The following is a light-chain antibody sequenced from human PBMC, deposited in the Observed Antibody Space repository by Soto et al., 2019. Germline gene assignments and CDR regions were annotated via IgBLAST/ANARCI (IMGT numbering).Light chain of an antibody. CDR3: QQYGSSGT. V-gene: IGKV3-20*01. CDR1: QTITNNY. J-gene: IGKJ1*01. CDR2: GAS. Sequence: EIVLTQSPGTLSLSPGERATLSCRASQTITNNYLAWYQQKPDQAPRLLFYGASSRATGIPDRFSGSGSGTDFTLTISRLEPEDFAVYYCQQYGSSGTFGQGTKVDIK.